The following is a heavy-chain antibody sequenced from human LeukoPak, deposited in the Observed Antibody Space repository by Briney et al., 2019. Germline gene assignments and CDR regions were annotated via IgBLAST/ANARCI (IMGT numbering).Heavy chain of an antibody. CDR1: GFTFSSYS. CDR2: ISSSNSYI. J-gene: IGHJ4*02. Sequence: GGSLRLSCAASGFTFSSYSMNWVRQAPGKGLEWVSSISSSNSYIYYADSVKGRFTISRDNAKNSLYLQMNSLRAEDTAVYYCARDGWAAAGPLIYYFDYWGQGTLVTVSS. D-gene: IGHD6-13*01. V-gene: IGHV3-21*01. CDR3: ARDGWAAAGPLIYYFDY.